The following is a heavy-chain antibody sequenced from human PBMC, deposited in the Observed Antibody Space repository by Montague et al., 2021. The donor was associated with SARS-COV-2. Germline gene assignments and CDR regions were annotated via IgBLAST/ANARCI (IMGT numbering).Heavy chain of an antibody. Sequence: SETLSLTCVGYVGALSGCYWDWIGKPPVRGLEWIGESKQSGSTNYNPSLKSRVTMSVDTSKNQFSLKLSSVTAADTAVYYCARGARQGYGFRLGSFDSWGQGTLVTVSS. V-gene: IGHV4-34*01. CDR2: SKQSGST. D-gene: IGHD3-10*01. CDR3: ARGARQGYGFRLGSFDS. J-gene: IGHJ4*02. CDR1: VGALSGCY.